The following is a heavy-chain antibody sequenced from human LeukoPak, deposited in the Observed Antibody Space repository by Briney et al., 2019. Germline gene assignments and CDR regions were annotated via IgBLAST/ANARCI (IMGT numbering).Heavy chain of an antibody. D-gene: IGHD3-22*01. V-gene: IGHV4-59*08. CDR3: ARHAYYYDSSGYYPYYFDY. Sequence: SETLSLTCTVSGGSISSYYWSWIRQPPGKGLEWIGYIYYSGSTNYNPSLKSRVTISVDTSNNQFSLKLSSVTAADTAVYYCARHAYYYDSSGYYPYYFDYWGKGTLVTVSS. J-gene: IGHJ4*02. CDR1: GGSISSYY. CDR2: IYYSGST.